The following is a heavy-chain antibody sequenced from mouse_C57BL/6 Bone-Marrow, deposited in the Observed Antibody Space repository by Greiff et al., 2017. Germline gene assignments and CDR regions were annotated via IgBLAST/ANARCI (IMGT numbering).Heavy chain of an antibody. V-gene: IGHV5-17*01. CDR2: ISSGSSTI. D-gene: IGHD1-1*01. J-gene: IGHJ4*01. CDR1: GFTFSDYR. Sequence: EVHLVESGGGLVKPGGSLKLSCAASGFTFSDYRMHWVRQAPGKGLEWVAYISSGSSTIYYADTVKGRFTLSRDNAKNTLFLQMTSLRSEDTAMYYCARAFTVVGAMDYWGQGTSVTVSS. CDR3: ARAFTVVGAMDY.